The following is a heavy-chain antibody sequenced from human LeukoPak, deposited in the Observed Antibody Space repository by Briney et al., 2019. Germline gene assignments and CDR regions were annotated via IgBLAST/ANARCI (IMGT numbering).Heavy chain of an antibody. D-gene: IGHD3-16*01. J-gene: IGHJ4*02. CDR2: ISHDGSDK. Sequence: PGGSLRLSCAASGFTFDDYAMHWVRQAPGKGLEWVAIISHDGSDKYYADSVRGRFTISRDNSKNTLHLQMSSLRAEDTAVYYCVQRGGLDYWGQGTLVTVSS. V-gene: IGHV3-30*04. CDR3: VQRGGLDY. CDR1: GFTFDDYA.